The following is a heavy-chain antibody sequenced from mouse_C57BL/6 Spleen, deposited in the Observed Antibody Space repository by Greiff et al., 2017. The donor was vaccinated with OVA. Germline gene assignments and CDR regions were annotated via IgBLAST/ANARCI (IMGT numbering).Heavy chain of an antibody. CDR3: ARDDYDGYFDY. D-gene: IGHD2-4*01. V-gene: IGHV3-6*01. CDR1: GYSITSGYY. CDR2: ISYDGSN. J-gene: IGHJ2*01. Sequence: EVQLQQSGPGLVKPSQSLSLTCSVTGYSITSGYYWNWIRQFPGNKLEWMGYISYDGSNNYNPSLKNPISITRDTSKNQFFLKLNSVTTEDTATYYCARDDYDGYFDYWGQGTTLTVSS.